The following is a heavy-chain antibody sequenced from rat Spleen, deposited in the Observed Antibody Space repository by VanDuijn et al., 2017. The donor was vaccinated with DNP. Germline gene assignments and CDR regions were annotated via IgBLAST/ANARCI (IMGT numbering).Heavy chain of an antibody. CDR3: ARHGGTTGMHYFDY. Sequence: QVQLEESGPGLMQPSETLSLTCTVSGFSLTSNGVGWVRQPLGKGLVWMGTIWAGGSTNYNSAVQSRLSISRDTSKSQVFLKMNSLKPEDTGTYYCARHGGTTGMHYFDYWGQGVMVTVSS. D-gene: IGHD1-7*01. J-gene: IGHJ2*01. CDR1: GFSLTSNG. V-gene: IGHV2-72*01. CDR2: IWAGGST.